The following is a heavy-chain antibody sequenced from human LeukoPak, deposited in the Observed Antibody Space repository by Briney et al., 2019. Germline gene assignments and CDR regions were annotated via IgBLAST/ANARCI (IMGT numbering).Heavy chain of an antibody. CDR3: ARTRNLGYCSSTSCPNFDY. D-gene: IGHD2-2*01. CDR2: ISSSSSYI. V-gene: IGHV3-21*01. J-gene: IGHJ4*02. Sequence: SGGSLRLSCAASGFTFSSYSMNWVRQAPGKGLEWVSSISSSSSYIYYADSVKGRFTISRDNAKNSLYLQMNSLRAEDTAVYYCARTRNLGYCSSTSCPNFDYWGQGTLVTVSS. CDR1: GFTFSSYS.